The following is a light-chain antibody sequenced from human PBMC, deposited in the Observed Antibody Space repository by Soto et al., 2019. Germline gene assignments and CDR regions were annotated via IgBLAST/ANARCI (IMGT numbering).Light chain of an antibody. J-gene: IGLJ2*01. CDR1: SSDVGCYND. CDR2: EVS. Sequence: QSALTQPASVSGSPGQSITISCTGTSSDVGCYNDVSWYQHHRGKAPKLMIYEVSNRPSGVSNRFSGSKSGNTASLTNSGLDADEEDYYYCTSSTSSNSVVFGGGTKLTVL. V-gene: IGLV2-14*01. CDR3: TSSTSSNSVV.